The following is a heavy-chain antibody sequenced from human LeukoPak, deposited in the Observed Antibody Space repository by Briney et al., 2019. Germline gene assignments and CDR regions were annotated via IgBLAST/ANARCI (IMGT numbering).Heavy chain of an antibody. J-gene: IGHJ4*02. V-gene: IGHV4-59*01. CDR1: GVSISSYY. CDR2: IYYSGST. Sequence: PSETLSLTCTVPGVSISSYYWSWLRQPPGKGLEWIGYIYYSGSTNYNPSLKSRVTMSVDTSKSQFSLKLSSVTAADTAVYYCARTYSGWPFDYWGQGTLVTVSS. D-gene: IGHD6-19*01. CDR3: ARTYSGWPFDY.